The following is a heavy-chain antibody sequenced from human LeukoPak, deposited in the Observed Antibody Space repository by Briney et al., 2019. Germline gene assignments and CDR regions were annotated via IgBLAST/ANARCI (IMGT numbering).Heavy chain of an antibody. CDR3: AKSGRITMIVVVANAFDI. Sequence: GGSLRLSCEASGFTFSTYGMSWVRQAPGKGLEWVSAISGSGGSTYYADSVKGRFTISRDNSKNTLYLQMNSLRAEDTAVYYCAKSGRITMIVVVANAFDIWGQGTMVTVSS. D-gene: IGHD3-22*01. CDR2: ISGSGGST. CDR1: GFTFSTYG. J-gene: IGHJ3*02. V-gene: IGHV3-23*01.